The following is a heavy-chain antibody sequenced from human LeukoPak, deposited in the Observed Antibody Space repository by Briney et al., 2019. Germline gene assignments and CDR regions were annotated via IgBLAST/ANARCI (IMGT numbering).Heavy chain of an antibody. CDR2: ISSSGSTI. D-gene: IGHD6-13*01. CDR1: GFTFSSYE. Sequence: PGGSLRLSCAASGFTFSSYEMNWVRQAPGKGLEWVSYISSSGSTIYYADSVKGRFTISRDNAKNSLYLQMNSLRAEDTAVYYCARVSQVLAAADYWGQGTLVTVSS. CDR3: ARVSQVLAAADY. J-gene: IGHJ4*02. V-gene: IGHV3-48*03.